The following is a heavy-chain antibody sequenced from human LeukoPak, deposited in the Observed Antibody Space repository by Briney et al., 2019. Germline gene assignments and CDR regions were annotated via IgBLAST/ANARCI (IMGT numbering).Heavy chain of an antibody. J-gene: IGHJ3*02. CDR3: ARETGVWFGEIRAFDI. D-gene: IGHD3-10*01. Sequence: SQTLSLTCTVSGGSISSGSYYWSWIRQPAGKGLEWIGRIYTSGSTNYNPSLKSRVTISVDTSKNQFSLKLSSVTAADTAVYYCARETGVWFGEIRAFDIWGQGTMVTVSS. V-gene: IGHV4-61*02. CDR2: IYTSGST. CDR1: GGSISSGSYY.